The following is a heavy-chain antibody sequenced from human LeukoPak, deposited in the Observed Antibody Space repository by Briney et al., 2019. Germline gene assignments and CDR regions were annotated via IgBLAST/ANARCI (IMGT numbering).Heavy chain of an antibody. Sequence: SETLSLTCTVSGGSISSYYWSWIRQPPGKGLEWIRYIYYSGSTNYNPSLKSRVTISVDTSKNQFSLKLSSVTAADTAAYYCARGGTMIVVVISDAFDIWGQGTMVTVSS. CDR2: IYYSGST. D-gene: IGHD3-22*01. V-gene: IGHV4-59*01. CDR1: GGSISSYY. J-gene: IGHJ3*02. CDR3: ARGGTMIVVVISDAFDI.